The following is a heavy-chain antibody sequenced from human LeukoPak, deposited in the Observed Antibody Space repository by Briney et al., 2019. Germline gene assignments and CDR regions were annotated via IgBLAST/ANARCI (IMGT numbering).Heavy chain of an antibody. D-gene: IGHD5-12*01. Sequence: PSETLSLTCTFSGGSMRSSSYYCGWIRQPPGKGLEWIGSIYYSGSTYYNPSLKSRVTISVDTSKNQFSLKLSSVTAADTAVCYCASDSGYDYYFDYWGQGTLVTVSS. J-gene: IGHJ4*02. CDR3: ASDSGYDYYFDY. CDR1: GGSMRSSSYY. CDR2: IYYSGST. V-gene: IGHV4-39*01.